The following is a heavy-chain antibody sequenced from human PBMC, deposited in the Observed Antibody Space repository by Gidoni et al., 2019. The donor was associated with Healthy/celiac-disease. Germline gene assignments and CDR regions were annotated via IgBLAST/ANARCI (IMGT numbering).Heavy chain of an antibody. CDR1: GFTFSRYG. J-gene: IGHJ6*02. CDR2: IWYDGSNK. D-gene: IGHD3-3*01. Sequence: QVQLVESGGGVVQPGRSLRLSCAASGFTFSRYGMHWVRQAPGKGLEWVAVIWYDGSNKYYADSVKGRFTISRDNSKNTLYLQMNSLRAEDTAVYYCARDGGGTIFGVVINNMDVWGQGTTVTVSS. V-gene: IGHV3-33*01. CDR3: ARDGGGTIFGVVINNMDV.